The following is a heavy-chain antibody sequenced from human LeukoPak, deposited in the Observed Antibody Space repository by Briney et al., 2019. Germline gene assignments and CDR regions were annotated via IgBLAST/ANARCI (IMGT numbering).Heavy chain of an antibody. V-gene: IGHV1-46*01. CDR1: GYTFTGYY. D-gene: IGHD6-13*01. J-gene: IGHJ5*02. CDR2: INPSGGST. Sequence: GASVKVSCKASGYTFTGYYMHWVRQAPGQGLEWMGIINPSGGSTSYAQKFQGRVTMTRDTSTSTVYMELSSLRSEDTAVYYCARDYGYSSSYSLWFDPWGQGTLVTVSS. CDR3: ARDYGYSSSYSLWFDP.